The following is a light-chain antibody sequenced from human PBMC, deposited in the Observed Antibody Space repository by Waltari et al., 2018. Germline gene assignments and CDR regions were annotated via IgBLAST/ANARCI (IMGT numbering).Light chain of an antibody. Sequence: CYLQYPGKAPKLMIYDVSNRPSGVSNRFSGSKSGNTASLTISGLQAEDEADYYCSSYTTSSTLGFGGGTRLTVL. CDR3: SSYTTSSTLG. CDR2: DVS. V-gene: IGLV2-14*03. J-gene: IGLJ2*01.